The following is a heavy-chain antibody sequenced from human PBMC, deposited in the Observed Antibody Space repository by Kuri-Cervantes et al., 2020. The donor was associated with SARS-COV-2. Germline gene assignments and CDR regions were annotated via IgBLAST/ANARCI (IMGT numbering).Heavy chain of an antibody. V-gene: IGHV4-34*01. CDR2: INHSGST. CDR3: ARFPTHLTMIVFGALDI. CDR1: GGSFSGYY. Sequence: SQTLSLTCAVYGGSFSGYYWSWIRQPPGKGLEWIGEINHSGSTNYNPSLKSRVTISVDTSKNQFSLKLSSVTAADTAVYYCARFPTHLTMIVFGALDIWGQGTMVTVSS. D-gene: IGHD3-22*01. J-gene: IGHJ3*02.